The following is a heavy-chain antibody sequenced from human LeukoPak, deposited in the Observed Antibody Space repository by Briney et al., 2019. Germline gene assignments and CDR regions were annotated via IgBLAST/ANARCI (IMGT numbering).Heavy chain of an antibody. V-gene: IGHV3-30-3*01. D-gene: IGHD3-22*01. Sequence: GGSLRLSCAASGFTFSSYAMHWVRQAPGKGLEWVAVISYDGSNKYYADSVKGRFTISRDNAKNSLYLQMNSLRAEDTAVYYCARVPLTYDSSGYYSYYFDYWGQGTLVTVSS. J-gene: IGHJ4*02. CDR1: GFTFSSYA. CDR2: ISYDGSNK. CDR3: ARVPLTYDSSGYYSYYFDY.